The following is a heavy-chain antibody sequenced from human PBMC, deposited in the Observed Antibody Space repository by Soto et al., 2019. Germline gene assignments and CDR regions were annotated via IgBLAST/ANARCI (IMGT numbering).Heavy chain of an antibody. CDR2: ISAYNGNT. D-gene: IGHD2-15*01. CDR1: GYTFISYG. Sequence: QVLLVQSGAEVKKPGASVKVSCKASGYTFISYGFSWVRQAPGQGLEWMGWISAYNGNTNYAQKLQGRVTMTTDTSTSTAYMELRSLRSDDTAVYYWARVELSCSGGSCFPEGYFQHWGQGTLVTVSS. V-gene: IGHV1-18*01. J-gene: IGHJ1*01. CDR3: ARVELSCSGGSCFPEGYFQH.